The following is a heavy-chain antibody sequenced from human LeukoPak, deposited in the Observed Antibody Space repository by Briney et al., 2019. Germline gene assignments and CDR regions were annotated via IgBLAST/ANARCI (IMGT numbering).Heavy chain of an antibody. Sequence: SETLSLTCTVSGGSIRSSSDYWGWIRQPPGKGLEWIGSIYYSGSTNYNPSLKSRVTISVDTSKNEFSLKLTSVTAADTAVYYCATRDSGYDAWYFDLWGRGTLVTVSS. J-gene: IGHJ2*01. D-gene: IGHD5-12*01. CDR2: IYYSGST. CDR3: ATRDSGYDAWYFDL. V-gene: IGHV4-39*07. CDR1: GGSIRSSSDY.